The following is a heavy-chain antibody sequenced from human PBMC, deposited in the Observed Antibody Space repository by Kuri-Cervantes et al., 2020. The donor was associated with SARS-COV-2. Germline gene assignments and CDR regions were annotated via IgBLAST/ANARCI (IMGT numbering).Heavy chain of an antibody. CDR1: GYTLTELS. CDR2: FDPEDGET. Sequence: ASVKVSCKVSGYTLTELSMHWVRQAPGKGLEWMGGFDPEDGETIYAQKFQGRVTMARDTSISTAYMELSRLRSDDTAVYYCARDDTTSIAARLDYWGQGTLVTVSS. V-gene: IGHV1-24*01. D-gene: IGHD6-6*01. CDR3: ARDDTTSIAARLDY. J-gene: IGHJ4*02.